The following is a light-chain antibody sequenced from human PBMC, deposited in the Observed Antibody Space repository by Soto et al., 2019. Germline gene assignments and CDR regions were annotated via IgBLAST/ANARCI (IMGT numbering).Light chain of an antibody. V-gene: IGLV2-14*03. Sequence: QSALTQPASVSGSPGQSITISCTGTSSDIVAYNFVSWYQQHPGKAPKRMLYDANIRPSGVSNRFSGSKSGNTASLTISGLQAEDEADYYCTSGTTSTTMIFGVGTQLPVL. CDR3: TSGTTSTTMI. CDR1: SSDIVAYNF. CDR2: DAN. J-gene: IGLJ2*01.